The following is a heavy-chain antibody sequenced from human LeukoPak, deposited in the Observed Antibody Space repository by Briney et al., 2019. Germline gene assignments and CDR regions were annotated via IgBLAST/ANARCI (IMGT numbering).Heavy chain of an antibody. CDR1: GGSFSGHY. J-gene: IGHJ4*02. Sequence: SETLSLTCAVYGGSFSGHYWSWIRQPPGKGLEWIGEINHSGSTNYNPSLKSRVTISVDTSKNQFSLKLSSVTAADTAVYYCARVLWRNEDYWGQGTLVTVSS. V-gene: IGHV4-34*01. D-gene: IGHD3-10*01. CDR3: ARVLWRNEDY. CDR2: INHSGST.